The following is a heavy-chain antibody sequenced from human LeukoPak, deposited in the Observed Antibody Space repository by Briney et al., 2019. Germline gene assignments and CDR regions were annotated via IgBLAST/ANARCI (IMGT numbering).Heavy chain of an antibody. D-gene: IGHD4-17*01. CDR3: ARIMTTVTK. CDR2: IDPSDSYT. J-gene: IGHJ4*02. CDR1: GFSFTNYW. Sequence: GESLKISCKGSGFSFTNYWISWVPQMPGKGLEWMGRIDPSDSYTQYSPSFQGHVAISADMSIGTVYLQWSSLKASDTAIYYCARIMTTVTKWGQGTLVTVSS. V-gene: IGHV5-10-1*01.